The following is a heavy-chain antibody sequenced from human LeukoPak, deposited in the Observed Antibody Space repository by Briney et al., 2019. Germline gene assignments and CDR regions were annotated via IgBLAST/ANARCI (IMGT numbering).Heavy chain of an antibody. D-gene: IGHD5-18*01. Sequence: GGSLRLSCAASGFTFSSYEMNWVRQAPGKGLEWVSSISSSSSYIYYADSVKGRFTISRDNAKNSLYLQMNSLRAEDTAVYYCARDGAAMVGFDYWGQGTLVTVSS. CDR2: ISSSSSYI. CDR3: ARDGAAMVGFDY. J-gene: IGHJ4*02. V-gene: IGHV3-21*01. CDR1: GFTFSSYE.